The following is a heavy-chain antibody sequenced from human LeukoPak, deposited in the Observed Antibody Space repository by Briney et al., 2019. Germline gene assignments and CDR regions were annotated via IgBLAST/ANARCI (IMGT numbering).Heavy chain of an antibody. CDR1: GYIFTGYY. V-gene: IGHV1-2*02. CDR3: ARSTGTTFGFSDY. Sequence: ASVKVSCKASGYIFTGYYMHWVRQAPGQGLEWMGWSNPNSGGTNYAQKFQGRVTMTRDPSISTAFMELSRLRSDDTAVYYCARSTGTTFGFSDYWGQGTLVTVSS. CDR2: SNPNSGGT. J-gene: IGHJ4*02. D-gene: IGHD3-16*01.